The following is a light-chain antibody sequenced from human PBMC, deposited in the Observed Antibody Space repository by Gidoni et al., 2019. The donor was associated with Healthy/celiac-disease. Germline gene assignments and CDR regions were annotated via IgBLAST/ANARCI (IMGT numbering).Light chain of an antibody. CDR3: QQYNNWTPIT. Sequence: EIVMTQSPATLSVSPGERATLSCRASQSVSNNLAWYQQKPGQAPRLLIYGASSGSGTEFTLTISSLQSEDFAVYYCQQYNNWTPITFGQGTRLEIK. J-gene: IGKJ5*01. CDR1: QSVSNN. CDR2: GAS. V-gene: IGKV3-15*01.